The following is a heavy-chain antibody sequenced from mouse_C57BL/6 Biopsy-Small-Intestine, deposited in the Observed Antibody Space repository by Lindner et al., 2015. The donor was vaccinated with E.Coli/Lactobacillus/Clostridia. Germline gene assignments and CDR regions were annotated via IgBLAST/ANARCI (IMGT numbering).Heavy chain of an antibody. CDR2: INPNIGGI. CDR3: ARVRIIIVEGPAAAFDL. CDR1: GYAFTDYY. Sequence: SVKVSCKASGYAFTDYYIHWVRQAPGQGLEWMGWINPNIGGINVAQTFQGRVTMTRDTSISTVYMELSSLTSDDTAVYYCARVRIIIVEGPAAAFDLWGQGTMVTVSS. J-gene: IGHJ3*01. D-gene: IGHD1-3*01. V-gene: IGHV1-18*01.